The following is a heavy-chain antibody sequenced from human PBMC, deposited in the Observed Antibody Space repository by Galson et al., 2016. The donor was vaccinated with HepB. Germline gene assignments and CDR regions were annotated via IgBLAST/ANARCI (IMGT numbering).Heavy chain of an antibody. V-gene: IGHV1-3*04. Sequence: SVKVSCKASGYTFTAYAIHWVRQPPGQRLEWLAWINTAKGDTGYSRKLQGRVTLTRDTSATTASMELSSLRSEDTAVYYCARRPVGSYGNAFDIWGQGTLVTVSS. D-gene: IGHD4-23*01. CDR1: GYTFTAYA. CDR2: INTAKGDT. J-gene: IGHJ3*02. CDR3: ARRPVGSYGNAFDI.